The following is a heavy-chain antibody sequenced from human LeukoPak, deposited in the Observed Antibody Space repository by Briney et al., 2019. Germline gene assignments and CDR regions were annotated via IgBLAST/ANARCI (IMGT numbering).Heavy chain of an antibody. V-gene: IGHV4-38-2*02. CDR1: GYSLSSGSY. D-gene: IGHD5-12*01. J-gene: IGHJ6*03. Sequence: SETLSLTCTLSGYSLSSGSYWGWIRPPPGKGLEWIGSIYHSGTTYYNSSLKSRATISVDTSKNQFSLKLSSVTAADTAVYYCARVLSGYSGYGGYYYMDVWGKGTTVTVSS. CDR2: IYHSGTT. CDR3: ARVLSGYSGYGGYYYMDV.